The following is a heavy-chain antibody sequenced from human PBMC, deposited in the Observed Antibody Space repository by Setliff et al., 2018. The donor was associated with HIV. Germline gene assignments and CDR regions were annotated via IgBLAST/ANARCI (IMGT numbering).Heavy chain of an antibody. Sequence: SETLSLTCTVSGVSISNYYWNWIRQPPGKGLEWIGYIFTSGDTNYNPSLRSRVTLSVDTSKNQVSLKIDSVTAADTAVYFCAGDNGANGGPGWLGPWGQGILVTVSS. CDR1: GVSISNYY. V-gene: IGHV4-4*09. J-gene: IGHJ5*02. D-gene: IGHD2-8*01. CDR3: AGDNGANGGPGWLGP. CDR2: IFTSGDT.